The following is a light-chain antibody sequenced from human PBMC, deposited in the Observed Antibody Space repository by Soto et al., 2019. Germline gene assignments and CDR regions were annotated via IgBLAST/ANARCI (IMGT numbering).Light chain of an antibody. CDR3: SSYISSITSHV. J-gene: IGLJ1*01. CDR1: ESDFASHNS. V-gene: IGLV2-18*02. Sequence: QSALTQPPSVSGSPGQSVTISCTGSESDFASHNSVSWYQQAPGTAPKLIIFEVNNRPSGVPDQFSESKSGTTASLTISGLRPEDEADYYCSSYISSITSHVFGTGTKVTVL. CDR2: EVN.